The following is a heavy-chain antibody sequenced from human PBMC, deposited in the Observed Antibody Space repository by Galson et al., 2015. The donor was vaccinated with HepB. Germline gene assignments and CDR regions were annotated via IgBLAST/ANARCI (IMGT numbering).Heavy chain of an antibody. J-gene: IGHJ5*02. Sequence: SVKVSCKASGGTFSSYAISWVRQAPGQGLEWMGGIIPIFGTANYAQKFQGRVTITADESTSTAYMELSSLRSEDTAVYYCASTAQSRYCSSTSCYYWFDPWGQGTLVTVSS. D-gene: IGHD2-2*01. CDR2: IIPIFGTA. V-gene: IGHV1-69*13. CDR3: ASTAQSRYCSSTSCYYWFDP. CDR1: GGTFSSYA.